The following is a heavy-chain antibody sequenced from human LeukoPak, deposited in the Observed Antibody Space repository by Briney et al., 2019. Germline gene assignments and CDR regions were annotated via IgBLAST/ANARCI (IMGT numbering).Heavy chain of an antibody. CDR2: IRSDGSST. J-gene: IGHJ4*02. CDR3: ARGHDCSGGSCYPGRFDY. CDR1: GFTFSNYW. D-gene: IGHD2-15*01. Sequence: GGSLRLSCAASGFTFSNYWMHWVRQAPGKGLVWVSRIRSDGSSTTYADSVKGRFTISRDNAKDTLYLQMNSLRADDTAVYYCARGHDCSGGSCYPGRFDYWGQGTLVTVST. V-gene: IGHV3-74*01.